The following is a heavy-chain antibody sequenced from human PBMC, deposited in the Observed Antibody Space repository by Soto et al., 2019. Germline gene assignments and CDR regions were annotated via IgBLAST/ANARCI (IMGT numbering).Heavy chain of an antibody. D-gene: IGHD3-10*01. CDR3: AKDYGARGRWFGEFPFDY. CDR1: GFTFSSYA. J-gene: IGHJ4*02. CDR2: ISGSGGST. Sequence: GGSLRLSCAASGFTFSSYAMSWVRQAPGKGLEWVSAISGSGGSTYYADSVKGRFTISRDNSKNTLYLQMNSLRAEDTAVYYCAKDYGARGRWFGEFPFDYWGQGTLVTVSS. V-gene: IGHV3-23*01.